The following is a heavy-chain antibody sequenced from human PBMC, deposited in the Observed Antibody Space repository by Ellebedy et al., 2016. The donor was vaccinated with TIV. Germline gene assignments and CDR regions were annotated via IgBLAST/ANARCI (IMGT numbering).Heavy chain of an antibody. CDR2: IYHSGST. CDR3: ARAPREQWLPFDY. D-gene: IGHD6-19*01. V-gene: IGHV4-4*02. J-gene: IGHJ4*02. CDR1: GGSISSSNW. Sequence: SETLSLTCAVSGGSISSSNWWSWVRQPPGKGLEWIGEIYHSGSTNYNPSLKSRVTISVDKSKNQFSLKLSSVTAADTAVYYCARAPREQWLPFDYWGQGTLVTVSS.